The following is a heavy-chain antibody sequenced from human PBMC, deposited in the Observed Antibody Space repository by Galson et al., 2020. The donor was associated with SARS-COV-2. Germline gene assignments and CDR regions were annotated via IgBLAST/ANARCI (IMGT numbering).Heavy chain of an antibody. CDR1: GFTFSSYD. Sequence: GGSLRLSCAPSGFTFSSYDMHWARQPPGKGLEWVPLISYDGSNKYYADPVKGRFTISRDNSKNTLYLQMNSLRAEDTAVYYCARSSRQYYYYYMDVWGKGTTVTISS. CDR3: ARSSRQYYYYYMDV. V-gene: IGHV3-30*03. J-gene: IGHJ6*03. CDR2: ISYDGSNK.